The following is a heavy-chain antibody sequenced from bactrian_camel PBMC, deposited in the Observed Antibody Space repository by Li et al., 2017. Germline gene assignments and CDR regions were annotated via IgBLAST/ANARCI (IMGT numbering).Heavy chain of an antibody. Sequence: QLVESGGGLVQPGGSLTLSCTVSGYTTGSYCMGWFRQTPGKEREGVAAIDSVGTTTYADSVKARFIVSKGNAKNTLTLQMNSLKPEDTAMYVCAADPPHRCGSRDYGWTYAGRGTQVTVS. CDR1: GYTTGSYC. CDR2: IDSVGTT. V-gene: IGHV3S53*01. J-gene: IGHJ7*01.